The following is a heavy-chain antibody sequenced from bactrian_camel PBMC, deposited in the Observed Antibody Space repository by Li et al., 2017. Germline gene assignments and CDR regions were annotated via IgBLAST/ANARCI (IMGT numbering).Heavy chain of an antibody. V-gene: IGHV3S55*01. D-gene: IGHD3*01. J-gene: IGHJ4*01. CDR1: GRTDRSYS. CDR3: STDRSGFP. CDR2: IDDDGST. Sequence: VQLVESGGGSVQAGESLRLTCTASGRTDRSYSMGWFRQAPGEEREGVAAIDDDGSTTYADSVKGRFTISKDNAKNTVYLQMNSLKSEDTALYFCSTDRSGFPRGQGTQVTVS.